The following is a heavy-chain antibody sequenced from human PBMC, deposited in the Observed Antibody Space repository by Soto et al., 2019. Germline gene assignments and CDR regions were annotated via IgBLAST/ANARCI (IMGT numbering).Heavy chain of an antibody. J-gene: IGHJ4*02. CDR3: GRGTSRSTTADF. CDR2: ISSTGSDT. V-gene: IGHV3-11*05. D-gene: IGHD2-2*01. Sequence: QVQLVESGGDLVKHGGSLRLSCAASGFTFGDYYMTWIRQAPGKGLDWVSYISSTGSDTNYAYSVKGRCIISGDNAKNSLYLPLFSLREEDTAVYDSGRGTSRSTTADFWGQGTLVTVSS. CDR1: GFTFGDYY.